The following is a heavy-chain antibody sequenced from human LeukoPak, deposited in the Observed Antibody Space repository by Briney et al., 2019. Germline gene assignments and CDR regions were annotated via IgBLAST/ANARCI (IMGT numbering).Heavy chain of an antibody. CDR1: GFSFSSYD. CDR2: ISSNGGST. J-gene: IGHJ5*02. CDR3: VTFPRAAQFGSGRMDLAWFAP. V-gene: IGHV3-64D*06. Sequence: GGSLRLSCSASGFSFSSYDKHWVCQAPGKGLEYVSAISSNGGSTYYADSVKGRFTISRDNSKDTLYLQMSSVRAEDTAVYYCVTFPRAAQFGSGRMDLAWFAPWCQGNLVTVSS. D-gene: IGHD3-10*01.